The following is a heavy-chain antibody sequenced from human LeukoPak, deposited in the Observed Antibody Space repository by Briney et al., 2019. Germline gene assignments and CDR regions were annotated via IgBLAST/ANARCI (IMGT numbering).Heavy chain of an antibody. J-gene: IGHJ6*03. CDR1: GFAFSSYA. V-gene: IGHV3-23*01. CDR2: ISGSGGST. Sequence: PGGSLRLSCAASGFAFSSYAMSWVRQAPGKGLEWVSSISGSGGSTYYADSVKGRFTISRDNSKNTLYVQMDSLRAEDTAVYYCARSYDFWNGDYYYYMDVWGKGTTVTVSS. CDR3: ARSYDFWNGDYYYYMDV. D-gene: IGHD3-3*01.